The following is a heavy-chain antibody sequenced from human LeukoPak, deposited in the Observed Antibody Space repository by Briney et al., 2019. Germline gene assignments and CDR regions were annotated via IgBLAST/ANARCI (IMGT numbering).Heavy chain of an antibody. CDR3: AREVSRGRSGYQIDY. CDR2: IDYSAYT. V-gene: IGHV4-59*01. CDR1: GGSISSYY. D-gene: IGHD3-22*01. Sequence: SETLSLTCTVSGGSISSYYWSWIRQPPGKGLEWIGYIDYSAYTKYNPSLKSRVTISVDTSKNQFSLSLSSLTAADTAVYYCAREVSRGRSGYQIDYWGPGTLVTVSS. J-gene: IGHJ4*02.